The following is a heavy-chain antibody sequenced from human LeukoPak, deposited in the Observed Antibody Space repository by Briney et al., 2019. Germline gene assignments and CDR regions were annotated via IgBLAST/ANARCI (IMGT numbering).Heavy chain of an antibody. Sequence: SETLSLTCTVSGGSISSGSYYWSWIRQPAGKGLEWIGRIYTSGSTNYNPSLKSRVTISVDTSKNQFSLKLSSVTAADTAVYYCARTGYSSSWERWFDPWGQGTLVTVSS. CDR3: ARTGYSSSWERWFDP. V-gene: IGHV4-61*02. D-gene: IGHD6-13*01. J-gene: IGHJ5*02. CDR2: IYTSGST. CDR1: GGSISSGSYY.